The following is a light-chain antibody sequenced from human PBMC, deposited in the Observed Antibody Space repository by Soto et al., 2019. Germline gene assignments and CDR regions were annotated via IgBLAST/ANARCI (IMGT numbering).Light chain of an antibody. CDR2: KAS. V-gene: IGKV1-5*03. CDR3: QQYNSYST. Sequence: DIQMTQSPSTLSASVGDRVTITCRASQSISSWLAWYQQKPGKAPKLLIYKASSLESGVPSRFSGSGSGTEFTLTISSLQPDDFATYSCQQYNSYSTFGQGTKV. CDR1: QSISSW. J-gene: IGKJ1*01.